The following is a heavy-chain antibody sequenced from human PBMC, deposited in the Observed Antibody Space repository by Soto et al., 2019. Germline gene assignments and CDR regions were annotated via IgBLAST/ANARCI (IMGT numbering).Heavy chain of an antibody. V-gene: IGHV4-34*01. CDR3: ERYTERLGYCSGGTCSARNFRLDF. D-gene: IGHD2-15*01. CDR2: INHSGST. J-gene: IGHJ4*02. Sequence: QVQLQQRGAGLLKPSETLSLTCAVYGGSFSGYYWSWIRQPPGKGLGWIGEINHSGSTNYNPSLKSRVTISLDTSKNQFSLDLRSVTAADTAIYFCERYTERLGYCSGGTCSARNFRLDFWGQGSLVTVSS. CDR1: GGSFSGYY.